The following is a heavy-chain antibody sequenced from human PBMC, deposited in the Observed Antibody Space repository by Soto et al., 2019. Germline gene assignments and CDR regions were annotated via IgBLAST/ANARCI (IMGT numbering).Heavy chain of an antibody. J-gene: IGHJ4*01. V-gene: IGHV3-64D*06. Sequence: PGGSLSLSCSVSGFTFSNYAMHGVRQAPGKGLEYVSGITSDGDSTWHADSVKDRFTISRDNSKNTLFLQMSSLRVEDTAIYFCVKGNQLLRYYFEFWGPGTLVTVSS. D-gene: IGHD2-15*01. CDR1: GFTFSNYA. CDR3: VKGNQLLRYYFEF. CDR2: ITSDGDST.